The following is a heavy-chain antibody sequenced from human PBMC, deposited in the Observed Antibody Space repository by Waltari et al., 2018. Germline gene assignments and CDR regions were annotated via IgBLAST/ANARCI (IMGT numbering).Heavy chain of an antibody. CDR3: ARDNSAELITMVT. CDR2: ISPICGTE. Sequence: QVQLVQSGAEVKKPESSVKVSWKASGGPLSRDSTSWVRPAPGQGREWMVGISPICGTENYAEKFQGRVTITADESTSTAYMGLSSLRSEYTAVYYWARDNSAELITMVTWGQGTLVTVSS. CDR1: GGPLSRDS. J-gene: IGHJ5*02. V-gene: IGHV1-69*12. D-gene: IGHD3-10*01.